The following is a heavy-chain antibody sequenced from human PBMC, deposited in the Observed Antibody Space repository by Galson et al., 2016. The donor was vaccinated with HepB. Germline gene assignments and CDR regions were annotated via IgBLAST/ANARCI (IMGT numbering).Heavy chain of an antibody. CDR2: IESNIDGGTK. D-gene: IGHD6-13*01. J-gene: IGHJ4*02. CDR3: TTHSRNWQGFDF. CDR1: GFTFTNAW. Sequence: SLRLSCATSGFTFTNAWMTWVRQPPGKGLEWVGRIESNIDGGTKDDSAPVKGRFTISRDDSKKTLILQMDSLRTEDTAVYYCTTHSRNWQGFDFWGQGTLITDSS. V-gene: IGHV3-15*04.